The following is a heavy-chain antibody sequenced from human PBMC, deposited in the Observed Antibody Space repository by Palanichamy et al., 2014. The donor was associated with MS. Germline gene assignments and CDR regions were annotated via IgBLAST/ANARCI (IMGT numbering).Heavy chain of an antibody. Sequence: EVQLAEVWGEGLGQGLGGPLRLSCAASGFTFSSYSMNWVRQAPGKGLEWVSSISSSSSEKNYADSVKGRFTISRDNTKNSLYLQMNTLRAEDTAVYYCVTWAYSGNYYGDYWGQGTLVTVSS. CDR1: GFTFSSYS. CDR3: VTWAYSGNYYGDY. J-gene: IGHJ4*02. V-gene: IGHV3-21*01. CDR2: ISSSSSEK. D-gene: IGHD1-26*01.